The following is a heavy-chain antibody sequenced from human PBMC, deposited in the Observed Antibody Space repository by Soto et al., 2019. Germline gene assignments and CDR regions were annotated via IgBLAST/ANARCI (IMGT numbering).Heavy chain of an antibody. CDR1: GGPISSHY. CDR3: ARGGTSSWYY. V-gene: IGHV4-59*11. CDR2: IYYSGST. J-gene: IGHJ4*02. Sequence: SETLSLTCTVSGGPISSHYWSWIRQPPGKGLEWIGYIYYSGSTNYNPSLKSRVTISVDTSKNQFSLKLSSVTAADTAVYYCARGGTSSWYYWGQGTLVTVSS. D-gene: IGHD6-13*01.